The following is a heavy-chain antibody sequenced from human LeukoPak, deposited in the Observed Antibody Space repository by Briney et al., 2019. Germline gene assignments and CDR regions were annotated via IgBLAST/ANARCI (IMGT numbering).Heavy chain of an antibody. J-gene: IGHJ4*02. CDR2: IKQDGSEK. Sequence: GGSLRLSCAASGFTFSISWMSWVRQAPGKGLEWVANIKQDGSEKYYVESVKGRFTISRDNAKNSLYLQMNSLRAEDTAVYYCASGYDSSGYYYNCWGQGTLVTVSS. D-gene: IGHD3-22*01. V-gene: IGHV3-7*01. CDR3: ASGYDSSGYYYNC. CDR1: GFTFSISW.